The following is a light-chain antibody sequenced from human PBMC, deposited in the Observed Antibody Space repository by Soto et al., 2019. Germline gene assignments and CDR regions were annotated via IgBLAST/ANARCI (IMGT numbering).Light chain of an antibody. CDR3: AAWDDSLNGHV. J-gene: IGLJ7*01. CDR1: SSNIGSNT. V-gene: IGLV1-44*01. Sequence: QSVLTQPPSASGTPGQRVTISCSGSSSNIGSNTVNWYQQLPGTAPKLLIYSNNQRLSGVPDRFSGSKSGTSASLAISGLQSEDEADYYCAAWDDSLNGHVFGGGTQLTVL. CDR2: SNN.